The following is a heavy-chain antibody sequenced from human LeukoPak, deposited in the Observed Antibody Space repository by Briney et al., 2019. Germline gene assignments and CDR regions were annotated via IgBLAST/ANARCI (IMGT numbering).Heavy chain of an antibody. Sequence: PGGSLRLSCAASGFTFSSYSMNWVRQAPGKGLEWVSSISSSSYIYYADSVKGRFTISRDNAKNSLYLQMNSLRAEDTAVYYCARDPPPGIAAAGDTSFDYWGQGTLVTVSS. V-gene: IGHV3-21*01. D-gene: IGHD6-13*01. CDR1: GFTFSSYS. CDR2: ISSSSYI. CDR3: ARDPPPGIAAAGDTSFDY. J-gene: IGHJ4*02.